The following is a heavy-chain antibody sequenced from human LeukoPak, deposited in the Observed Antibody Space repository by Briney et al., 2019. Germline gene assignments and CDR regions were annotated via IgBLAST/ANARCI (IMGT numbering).Heavy chain of an antibody. CDR2: IYYSGST. CDR1: GGSISSGGYY. D-gene: IGHD3-16*01. Sequence: SQTLSLTCTVSGGSISSGGYYWSWICQHPGKGLEWIGYIYYSGSTYYNPSLKSRVTISVDTSRNQFSLKLSSVTAADTAVYYCARDRLGGPGAFDIWGQGTMVTVSS. V-gene: IGHV4-31*03. J-gene: IGHJ3*02. CDR3: ARDRLGGPGAFDI.